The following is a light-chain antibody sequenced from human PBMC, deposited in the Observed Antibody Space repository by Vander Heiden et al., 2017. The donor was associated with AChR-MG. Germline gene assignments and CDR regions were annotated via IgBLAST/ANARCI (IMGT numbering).Light chain of an antibody. CDR2: LNSDGSH. Sequence: QLVLTQSPSASASLGASVKLTCTLSSGHSSYAIAWHQQQPEKGPRYLMKLNSDGSHSKGDGIPGRFSGSSSGAERYLTISSLQAEDEADYYCQTGGTGIQVFGGGTKLTVL. CDR1: SGHSSYA. J-gene: IGLJ3*02. CDR3: QTGGTGIQV. V-gene: IGLV4-69*01.